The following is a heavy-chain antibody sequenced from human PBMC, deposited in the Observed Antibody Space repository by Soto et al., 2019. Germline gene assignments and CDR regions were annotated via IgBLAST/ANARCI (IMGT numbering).Heavy chain of an antibody. J-gene: IGHJ3*02. CDR1: GGSISSYY. CDR2: IYYSGST. V-gene: IGHV4-59*08. Sequence: SETLSLTCTVSGGSISSYYWSWIRQPPGKGLEWIGYIYYSGSTNYNPSLKSRVTISVDTSKNQFSLKLSSVTAADTAVYYCARLGYCSGGSCLGDQAFDIWGQGTMVTVSS. CDR3: ARLGYCSGGSCLGDQAFDI. D-gene: IGHD2-15*01.